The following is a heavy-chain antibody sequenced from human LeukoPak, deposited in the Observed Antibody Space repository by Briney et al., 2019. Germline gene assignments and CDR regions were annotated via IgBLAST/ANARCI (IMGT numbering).Heavy chain of an antibody. J-gene: IGHJ4*02. CDR1: GFTFDDYA. CDR3: AKPAKTDSADY. Sequence: GGSLRLSCAASGFTFDDYAMNWVRQAPGKGLEWVSSINGSGDKTYYADSVKGRFSISRDNSKNTLYLQMNSLRAEDTAVYYCAKPAKTDSADYWGQGTLVTVSS. D-gene: IGHD1-14*01. V-gene: IGHV3-23*01. CDR2: INGSGDKT.